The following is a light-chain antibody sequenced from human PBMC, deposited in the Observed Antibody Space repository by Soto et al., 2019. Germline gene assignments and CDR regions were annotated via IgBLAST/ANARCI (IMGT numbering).Light chain of an antibody. CDR1: QTLSTY. CDR3: QQRYNWPLT. J-gene: IGKJ1*01. Sequence: EIVLTQSPATLSLSPGDRATLSCRASQTLSTYVAWYQQKPGQAPRLLIYDASNRATGIPVRFSGSGSGAEFTLTISSLEPEDFAVYYCQQRYNWPLTFGQGTKVEI. V-gene: IGKV3-11*01. CDR2: DAS.